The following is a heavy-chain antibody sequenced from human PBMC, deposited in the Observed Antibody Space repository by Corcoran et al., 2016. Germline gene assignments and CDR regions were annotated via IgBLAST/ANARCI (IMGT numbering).Heavy chain of an antibody. V-gene: IGHV3-53*01. CDR2: IYSGGST. Sequence: EVQLVESGGGLIQPGGSLRLSCAASGFTVSSNYMSWVRQAPGKGLEWVSVIYSGGSTYYADSVKGRFTISRDNSKNTLYLQMNSLRAEETAVYYGASGGMVYAKRFDYWGQGTLVTVSS. CDR3: ASGGMVYAKRFDY. D-gene: IGHD2-8*01. CDR1: GFTVSSNY. J-gene: IGHJ4*02.